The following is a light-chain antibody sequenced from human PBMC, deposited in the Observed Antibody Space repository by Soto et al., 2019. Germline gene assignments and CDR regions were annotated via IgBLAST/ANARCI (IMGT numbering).Light chain of an antibody. J-gene: IGKJ5*01. CDR3: QKYNSAPPIT. CDR1: RSITRY. V-gene: IGKV1-39*01. Sequence: DIQMTQSPSSLSASVGDRVSITCRASRSITRYLNWYQQKPGKAPNLLIYGASSLQSGVPSRFSGAGSGTDFTLTISSVQPEDFATYYCQKYNSAPPITFGQGTRLEIK. CDR2: GAS.